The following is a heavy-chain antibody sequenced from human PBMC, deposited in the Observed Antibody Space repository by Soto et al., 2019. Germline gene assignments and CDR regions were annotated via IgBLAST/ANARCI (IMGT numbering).Heavy chain of an antibody. CDR1: GGSIRSSY. CDR3: ARQGMATAGTSLDY. Sequence: SETLSLTCTVSGGSIRSSYWSWIRQPPGKGLEWIGYISDSGSTNYNPSLKSRVTISVDTSKNQFSLKLSSVTAADTAVYYCARQGMATAGTSLDYWGQGTLVTVSS. V-gene: IGHV4-59*08. J-gene: IGHJ4*02. D-gene: IGHD6-13*01. CDR2: ISDSGST.